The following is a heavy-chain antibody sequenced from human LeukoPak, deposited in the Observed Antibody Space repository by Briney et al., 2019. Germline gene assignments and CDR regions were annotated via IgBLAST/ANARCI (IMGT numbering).Heavy chain of an antibody. D-gene: IGHD3-22*01. CDR3: ARDSSGYHDNWFDP. Sequence: GGSLRLSCAASGFTFSSYSMNWVRQAPGKGLEWVSYISSSSSTIYYADSVKGRFTISRDNAKNSLYLQMNSLRAEDTAVYCCARDSSGYHDNWFDPWGQGTLVTVSS. CDR1: GFTFSSYS. J-gene: IGHJ5*02. V-gene: IGHV3-48*01. CDR2: ISSSSSTI.